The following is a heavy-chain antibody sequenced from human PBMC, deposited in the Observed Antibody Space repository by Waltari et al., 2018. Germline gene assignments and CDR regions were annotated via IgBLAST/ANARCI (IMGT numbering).Heavy chain of an antibody. J-gene: IGHJ6*02. CDR2: IGTAGDT. V-gene: IGHV3-13*01. CDR3: ARAGGGYYGMDV. Sequence: EVQLVESGGGLVQPGGSLRLSCAASGFTFSSYDMHWVRQATGKGLEWVSAIGTAGDTYYPGSVKGRFTISRENAKNSLYLQMNSLRAGDTAVYYCARAGGGYYGMDVWGQGTTVTVSS. D-gene: IGHD3-16*01. CDR1: GFTFSSYD.